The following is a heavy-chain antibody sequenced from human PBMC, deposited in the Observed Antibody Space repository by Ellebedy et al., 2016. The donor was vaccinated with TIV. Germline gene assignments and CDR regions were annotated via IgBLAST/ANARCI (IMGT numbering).Heavy chain of an antibody. Sequence: SETLSLTXTVSGGSVSRYFWSWIRQPAGKGLEWIGRIFTSGSFNYNPSLMSRVTMSVVTSKNQISLRLNSVTAADTAVYYCARVHCSITTCDYYYMDVWGKGTTVIVSS. CDR1: GGSVSRYF. J-gene: IGHJ6*03. V-gene: IGHV4-4*07. CDR2: IFTSGSF. CDR3: ARVHCSITTCDYYYMDV. D-gene: IGHD1-1*01.